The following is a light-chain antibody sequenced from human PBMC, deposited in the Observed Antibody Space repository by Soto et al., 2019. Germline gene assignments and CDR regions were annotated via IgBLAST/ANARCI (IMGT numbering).Light chain of an antibody. CDR1: QSVSNK. CDR2: DTS. CDR3: QQYNNWLAIT. J-gene: IGKJ5*01. V-gene: IGKV3-15*01. Sequence: EIVMTQSPVTLSVSPGEGATLSCRASQSVSNKLAWYQQKPGQAPRLRIYDTSTRATGVPARFRGSGSGTEFTLTISGLQSEDFAVYYCQQYNNWLAITFGQGTRLEIK.